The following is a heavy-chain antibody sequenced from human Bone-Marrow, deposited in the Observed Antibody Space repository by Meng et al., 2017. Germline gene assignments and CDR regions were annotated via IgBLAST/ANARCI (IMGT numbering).Heavy chain of an antibody. V-gene: IGHV4-31*01. CDR2: IYYTENT. CDR3: ARGRASCSSGGCSLGWFDP. J-gene: IGHJ5*02. Sequence: TPAPHLSLTIRVPDCSTNNAGYFWSRIRQHPGKGLALLGYIYYTENTYYNPSLKCPMTISLDTSKNQFSLKLTSVTVADTAVYYCARGRASCSSGGCSLGWFDPWGQGTLVTVSS. D-gene: IGHD2-15*01. CDR1: DCSTNNAGYF.